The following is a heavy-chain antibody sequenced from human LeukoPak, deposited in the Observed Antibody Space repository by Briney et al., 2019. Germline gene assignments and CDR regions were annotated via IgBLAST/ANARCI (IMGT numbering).Heavy chain of an antibody. V-gene: IGHV3-73*01. CDR1: GFTFSDSA. D-gene: IGHD6-13*01. J-gene: IGHJ4*02. CDR2: IRGKANSYAT. Sequence: GGSLRLPCAASGFTFSDSAVHWVRQASGKGLEWVGRIRGKANSYATAYVESVKGRFTISRDDSENTAYLQMNSLKAEDTAVYLCTRLSEYASSVYFDYWGQGTLVTVSS. CDR3: TRLSEYASSVYFDY.